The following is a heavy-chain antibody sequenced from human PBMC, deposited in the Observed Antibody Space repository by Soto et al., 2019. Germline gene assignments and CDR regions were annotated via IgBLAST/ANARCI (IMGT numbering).Heavy chain of an antibody. CDR2: IWYDGSNK. J-gene: IGHJ4*02. D-gene: IGHD3-22*01. V-gene: IGHV3-33*01. CDR1: GFTFSSYG. Sequence: PGGSLRLSCAASGFTFSSYGMHWVRQAPGKGLEWVTVIWYDGSNKYYADSVKCRLTISRDNSKKTLYLQMNSLRAEDTAVYYCARFRRENYYDSSGYYYVLDYYFDYWGQGTLVTVSS. CDR3: ARFRRENYYDSSGYYYVLDYYFDY.